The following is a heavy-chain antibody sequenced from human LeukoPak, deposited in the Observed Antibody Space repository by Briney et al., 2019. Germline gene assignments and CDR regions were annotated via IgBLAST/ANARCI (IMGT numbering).Heavy chain of an antibody. CDR3: ARHVSYSGSYLSPWSSRGKNWFDP. CDR1: GGSFSGYY. CDR2: INHSGGT. Sequence: PSETLSLTCAVYGGSFSGYYWSWSRQPTGKGLEWIGEINHSGGTNYNPSLKSRVTISVDTSKNQFSLKLSSVTAADTAVYYCARHVSYSGSYLSPWSSRGKNWFDPWGQGTLVTVSS. V-gene: IGHV4-34*01. J-gene: IGHJ5*02. D-gene: IGHD1-26*01.